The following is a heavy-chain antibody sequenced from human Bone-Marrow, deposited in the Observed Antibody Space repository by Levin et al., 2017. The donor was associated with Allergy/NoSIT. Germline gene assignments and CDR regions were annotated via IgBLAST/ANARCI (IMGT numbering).Heavy chain of an antibody. Sequence: GGSLRLSCAASGFTFSSYGMHWVRQAPGKGLEWVAVISYDGSNKYYADSVKGRFTISRDNSKNTLYLQMNSLRAEDTAVYYCAKTWYFDLWGRGTLVNVSP. V-gene: IGHV3-30*18. CDR3: AKTWYFDL. J-gene: IGHJ2*01. CDR1: GFTFSSYG. CDR2: ISYDGSNK.